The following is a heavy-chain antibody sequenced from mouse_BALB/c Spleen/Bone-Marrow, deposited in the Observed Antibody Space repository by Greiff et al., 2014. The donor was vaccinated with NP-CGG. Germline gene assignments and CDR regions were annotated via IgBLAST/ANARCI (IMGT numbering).Heavy chain of an antibody. CDR3: ARARFDSAFAY. J-gene: IGHJ3*01. CDR2: ISYDGSN. CDR1: GYSITSGYY. Sequence: VQLQQSGPGLVKPSQSLSLTCSVTGYSITSGYYWNWIRQFPGNKLEWMGYISYDGSNNYNPSLKNRISITRDTSKNQFFLKLNPVTTEDTATYYCARARFDSAFAYWGQGTLVTVSA. D-gene: IGHD2-4*01. V-gene: IGHV3-6*02.